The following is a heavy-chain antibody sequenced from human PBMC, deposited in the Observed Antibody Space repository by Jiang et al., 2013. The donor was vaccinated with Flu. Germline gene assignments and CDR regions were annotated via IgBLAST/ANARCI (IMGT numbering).Heavy chain of an antibody. CDR3: ARARGGFYFDY. Sequence: LEWIGYIYHSGSTYYNPSLKSRVTISVDRSKNQFSLKLSSVTAADTAVYYCARARGGFYFDYWGQGTLVTVSS. J-gene: IGHJ4*02. V-gene: IGHV4-30-2*01. D-gene: IGHD5-12*01. CDR2: IYHSGST.